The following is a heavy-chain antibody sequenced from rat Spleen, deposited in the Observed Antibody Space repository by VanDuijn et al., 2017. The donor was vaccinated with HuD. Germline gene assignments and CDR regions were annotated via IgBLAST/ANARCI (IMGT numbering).Heavy chain of an antibody. CDR1: GFSLTSYN. CDR3: VRHEPQDYFAY. J-gene: IGHJ2*01. CDR2: IWNTGGT. V-gene: IGHV2-41*01. Sequence: QVQLKESGPGLGQPSQTLSLTCTVAGFSLTSYNVHWIRQPPGKGLEWMGIIWNTGGTRYNSALKSRLSISRDTSKSQVFLRMNSLQPEDTGTYYCVRHEPQDYFAYWGQGLLVTVSS.